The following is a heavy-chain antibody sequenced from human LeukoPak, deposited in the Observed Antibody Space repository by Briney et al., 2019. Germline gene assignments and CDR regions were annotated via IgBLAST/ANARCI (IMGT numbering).Heavy chain of an antibody. V-gene: IGHV3-13*01. CDR2: IGSAGDT. Sequence: QAGGSLRLSCAASGFTFSSYDMHWVRHATGKGLEWVSAIGSAGDTYYPGSVKGRFTISRENAKNSLYLQMNSLRAGDTAVYYCARTRREGEADHWGQGTRVTVSS. J-gene: IGHJ5*02. D-gene: IGHD1-26*01. CDR1: GFTFSSYD. CDR3: ARTRREGEADH.